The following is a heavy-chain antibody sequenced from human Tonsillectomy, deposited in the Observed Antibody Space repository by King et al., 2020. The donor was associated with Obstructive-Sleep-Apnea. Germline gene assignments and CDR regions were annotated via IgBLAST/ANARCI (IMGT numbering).Heavy chain of an antibody. CDR2: ISGSGGAT. Sequence: VQLVESGGGLVQPGGSLRLSCAASGFTFSSYAMSWVRQAPGKGLEWVSAISGSGGATYYADSVKGRFTISRDNSKKTLFLQMNSLRAEDTAVYYCVKDRKLTYYFDYWGQGTLVTVSS. CDR3: VKDRKLTYYFDY. CDR1: GFTFSSYA. J-gene: IGHJ4*02. D-gene: IGHD1-14*01. V-gene: IGHV3-23*04.